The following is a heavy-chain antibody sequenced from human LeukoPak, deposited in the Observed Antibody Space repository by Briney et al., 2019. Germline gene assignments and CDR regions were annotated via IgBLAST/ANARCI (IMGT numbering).Heavy chain of an antibody. V-gene: IGHV5-51*01. CDR3: ARGGPARSFDY. D-gene: IGHD3-16*01. Sequence: GXSLKISCKGSGYRFTSYWIGWVRQMPGKGLEWMGIIYPGDSDTRYSPSFQGRVTISADNSISTAYLQWSSLKASDTAMYYCARGGPARSFDYWGQGTLVTVSS. J-gene: IGHJ4*02. CDR1: GYRFTSYW. CDR2: IYPGDSDT.